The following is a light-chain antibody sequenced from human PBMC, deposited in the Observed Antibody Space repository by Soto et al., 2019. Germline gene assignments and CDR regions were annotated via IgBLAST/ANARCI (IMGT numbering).Light chain of an antibody. V-gene: IGKV3-15*01. CDR2: GAC. CDR3: QRYNNWPSWP. J-gene: IGKJ1*01. CDR1: PSVISN. Sequence: EIVMTQSPATLSVSLGERATLSCRTTPSVISNLAWYQKEPGQAPRLLIYGACTSANGIPARFSVSGSGTEFTLTISSLQSENFAVYYCQRYNNWPSWPFGQGTKVDIK.